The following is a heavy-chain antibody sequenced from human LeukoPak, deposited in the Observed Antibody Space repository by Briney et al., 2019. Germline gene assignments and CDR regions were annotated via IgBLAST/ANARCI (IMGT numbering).Heavy chain of an antibody. D-gene: IGHD2-15*01. CDR3: AKQLGYCSDGSCYFPY. J-gene: IGHJ4*02. CDR1: GFTFSSYA. Sequence: GGSLRLSCAASGFTFSSYAMSWVRQAPGKGLEWVSAISNSGGYTYYADSVQGQFTISRDNSKSTLCLQMNSLRAEDTAVYYCAKQLGYCSDGSCYFPYWGQGTLVTVSS. CDR2: ISNSGGYT. V-gene: IGHV3-23*01.